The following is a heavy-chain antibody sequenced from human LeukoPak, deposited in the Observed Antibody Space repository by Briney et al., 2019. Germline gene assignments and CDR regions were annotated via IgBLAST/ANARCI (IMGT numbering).Heavy chain of an antibody. CDR1: GFTFSSYA. J-gene: IGHJ3*01. D-gene: IGHD5-24*01. CDR2: ISGSGGST. V-gene: IGHV3-23*01. Sequence: GGSLRLSCAASGFTFSSYAMSWVRQAPGKGLEWVSAISGSGGSTYYADSVKGRFTISRDNSKNTLFLQMHSLRAEDTAVYYCAKDKSEMETITRAFDFWGQGTMVTVSS. CDR3: AKDKSEMETITRAFDF.